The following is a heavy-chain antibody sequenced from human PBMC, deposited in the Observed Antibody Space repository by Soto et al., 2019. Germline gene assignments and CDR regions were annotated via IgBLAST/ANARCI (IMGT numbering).Heavy chain of an antibody. J-gene: IGHJ4*02. CDR2: ITSSSSYT. V-gene: IGHV3-11*05. D-gene: IGHD5-18*01. CDR3: ARENSYHFAY. CDR1: GFTFSDYY. Sequence: GGSLRLSCAASGFTFSDYYMSWIRQAPGKGLEWVSYITSSSSYTNSADSVKGRFTISRDNAKNSLYLQMDSLRAEDTAVYYRARENSYHFAYGGQGTWVPVSS.